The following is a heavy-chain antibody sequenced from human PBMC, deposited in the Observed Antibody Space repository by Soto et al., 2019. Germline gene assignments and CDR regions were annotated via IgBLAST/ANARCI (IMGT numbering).Heavy chain of an antibody. D-gene: IGHD6-13*01. CDR1: GYTFTSYG. V-gene: IGHV1-18*01. Sequence: QVQLVQSGAEVKKPGASVKVSCKASGYTFTSYGISWVRQAPGQGLDGMGWISAYNGNTNYAQKLQGRVTMTTDTSTSTAYMELRSLRSDDTAVYYCARDVAAAGKENWFDPWGQGTLVTVSS. CDR3: ARDVAAAGKENWFDP. CDR2: ISAYNGNT. J-gene: IGHJ5*02.